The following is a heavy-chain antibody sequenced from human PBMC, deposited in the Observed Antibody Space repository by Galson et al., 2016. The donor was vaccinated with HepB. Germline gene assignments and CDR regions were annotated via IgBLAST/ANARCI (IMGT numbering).Heavy chain of an antibody. D-gene: IGHD3-16*01. V-gene: IGHV4-30-2*01. Sequence: TLSLTCAVSGGSISSGGYSWSWIRQPPGKGLEWIGYIFHSGSTYYNPSLKSRVTISVDRSKNQFSLKLNSVTAADTAVYYCVRGGISYYFDYWGQGTLVTVSS. CDR2: IFHSGST. CDR1: GGSISSGGYS. CDR3: VRGGISYYFDY. J-gene: IGHJ4*02.